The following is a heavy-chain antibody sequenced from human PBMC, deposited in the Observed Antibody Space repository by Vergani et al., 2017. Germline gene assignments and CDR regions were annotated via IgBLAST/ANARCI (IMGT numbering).Heavy chain of an antibody. V-gene: IGHV3-53*01. CDR3: ARVESGSQYYYYYYYMDV. CDR1: GFNVSSNY. J-gene: IGHJ6*03. CDR2: IYSGGST. D-gene: IGHD1-26*01. Sequence: VQLVESGGGVVQPGGSLRLSCAASGFNVSSNYMSWVRQAPGKGLEWVSVIYSGGSTYYADSVKGRFTISRDNSKNTLYLQMNSLRAEDTAVYYCARVESGSQYYYYYYYMDVWGKGTTVTVSS.